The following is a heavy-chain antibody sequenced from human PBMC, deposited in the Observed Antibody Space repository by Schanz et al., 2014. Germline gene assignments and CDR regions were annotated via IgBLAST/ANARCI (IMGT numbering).Heavy chain of an antibody. V-gene: IGHV3-30-3*01. CDR2: ISHDGHRD. Sequence: DLEESGGGVFQPGRSLRLSCAASGFTFHTYDMHWVRQAPGTGLEWVAQISHDGHRDFYADSVKDRFPVSRDNNWKTLSLQMNSLRADDSAIYYCAKEHPSSGLPAFDVWGQGPQVTGSS. CDR1: GFTFHTYD. J-gene: IGHJ4*02. CDR3: AKEHPSSGLPAFDV. D-gene: IGHD6-19*01.